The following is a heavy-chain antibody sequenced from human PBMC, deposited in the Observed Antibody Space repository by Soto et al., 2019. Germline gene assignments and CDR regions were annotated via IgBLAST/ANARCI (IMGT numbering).Heavy chain of an antibody. D-gene: IGHD1-26*01. V-gene: IGHV4-59*01. CDR1: GGSISSYY. J-gene: IGHJ4*02. CDR3: ARRYGGNFDY. CDR2: IYYSGST. Sequence: QVQLQESGPGLVKPSETLSLTCTVSGGSISSYYWSWIRQPPGKGLEWIGYIYYSGSTNYNPSLTSLVRISVATSTTPFSLELRAVTAAYTAVYYCARRYGGNFDYWGQGTLVPVSS.